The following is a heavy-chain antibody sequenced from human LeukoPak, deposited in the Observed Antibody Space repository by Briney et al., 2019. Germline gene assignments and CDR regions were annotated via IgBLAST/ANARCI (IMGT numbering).Heavy chain of an antibody. Sequence: QPEGSLRLSCAASGFTFSSYAMSWVRQAPGKGLEWVSAISGSGGSTYYADSVKGRFTISRDNSKNTLYLQMNSLRAEDTAVYYCAKDLAIYDSIYFDYWGQGTLVTVSS. CDR1: GFTFSSYA. CDR3: AKDLAIYDSIYFDY. V-gene: IGHV3-23*01. D-gene: IGHD3-22*01. J-gene: IGHJ4*02. CDR2: ISGSGGST.